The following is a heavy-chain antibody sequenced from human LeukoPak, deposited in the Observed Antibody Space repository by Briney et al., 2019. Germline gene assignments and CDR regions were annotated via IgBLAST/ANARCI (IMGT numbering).Heavy chain of an antibody. D-gene: IGHD4-17*01. CDR1: GGSISSYY. CDR3: ARGILTTVTN. CDR2: MYSSGST. J-gene: IGHJ4*02. Sequence: PSETLSLTCTVSGGSISSYYWSWIRQPAGKGLEWIGRMYSSGSTNYNPSLKSRVTMSLDTSKNQFSLKLSSVTVADTAVYYCARGILTTVTNWGQGTLVTVSS. V-gene: IGHV4-4*07.